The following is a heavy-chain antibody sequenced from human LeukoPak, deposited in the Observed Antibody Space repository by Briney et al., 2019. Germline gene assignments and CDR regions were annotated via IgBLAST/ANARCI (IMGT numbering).Heavy chain of an antibody. D-gene: IGHD3-10*01. CDR3: ARVGDHYYGSGSYYFDWFDP. V-gene: IGHV1-18*01. J-gene: IGHJ5*02. CDR2: ISAYNGNT. Sequence: ASVKVSCKASGYTFTSYGISRVRQAPGQGLEWMGWISAYNGNTNYAQKLQGRVTMTTDTSTSTAYMGLRSLRSDDAAVYYCARVGDHYYGSGSYYFDWFDPWGQGTLVTVSS. CDR1: GYTFTSYG.